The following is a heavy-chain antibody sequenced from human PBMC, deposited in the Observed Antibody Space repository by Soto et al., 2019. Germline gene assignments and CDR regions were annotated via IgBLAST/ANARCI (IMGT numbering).Heavy chain of an antibody. CDR2: IIPMFEKT. Sequence: QVQRVQSGAEVKKPGSSVKVSCKAAGGTFSSYVISWVRQAPGQGHEWMGGIIPMFEKTTYAQRFQGRVTITADESTSTAYMELSSLRSEDTAFYFCSYSSSPLGVNFWGQGTLVTVSS. D-gene: IGHD6-13*01. V-gene: IGHV1-69*01. CDR3: SYSSSPLGVNF. CDR1: GGTFSSYV. J-gene: IGHJ4*02.